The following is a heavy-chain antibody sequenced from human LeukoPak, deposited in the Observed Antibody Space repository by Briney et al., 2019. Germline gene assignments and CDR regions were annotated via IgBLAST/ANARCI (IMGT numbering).Heavy chain of an antibody. D-gene: IGHD2-15*01. CDR2: INHSGST. CDR1: GGSFRGYY. V-gene: IGHV4-34*01. Sequence: PSETLSLTCAVYGGSFRGYYWSWIRQPRGKGLEWIGEINHSGSTNYNPSLKSRVTISVDTSKNQFSLKLSSVTAADTAVYYCARGRRDIVVVVAAYRNWFDPWGQGTLVTVSS. CDR3: ARGRRDIVVVVAAYRNWFDP. J-gene: IGHJ5*02.